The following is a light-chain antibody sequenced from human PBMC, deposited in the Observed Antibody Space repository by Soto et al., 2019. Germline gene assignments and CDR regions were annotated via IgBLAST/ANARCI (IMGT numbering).Light chain of an antibody. J-gene: IGKJ1*01. CDR3: QQYNSYSGT. CDR1: QSISSW. CDR2: DAS. Sequence: DIHMTQSPSTLSASLRHSVTITGRASQSISSWLAWYQQKPGKAPKLLIYDASSLESGVPSRFSGSGSGTEFTLTISSLQPDDFATYYCQQYNSYSGTFGQGTKVDI. V-gene: IGKV1-5*01.